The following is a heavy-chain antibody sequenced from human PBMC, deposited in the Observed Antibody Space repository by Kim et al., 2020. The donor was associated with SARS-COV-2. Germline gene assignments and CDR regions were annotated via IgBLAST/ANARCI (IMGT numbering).Heavy chain of an antibody. CDR2: IDPSDSYT. CDR3: AGVVPAEGWKNY. V-gene: IGHV5-10-1*01. J-gene: IGHJ4*02. Sequence: GESLKISCKGSGYSFTSYWISWVRQMPGKGLEWMGRIDPSDSYTNYSPSFQGHVTISADKSISTAYLQWSSLKASDTAMYYCAGVVPAEGWKNYWGQGTLVTVSS. CDR1: GYSFTSYW. D-gene: IGHD2-2*01.